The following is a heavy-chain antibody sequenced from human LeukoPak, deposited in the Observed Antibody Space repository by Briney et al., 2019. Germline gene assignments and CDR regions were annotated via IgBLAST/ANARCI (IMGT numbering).Heavy chain of an antibody. Sequence: GGSLRLSCAASGFTFSSYSMNWVRQAPGKGLEWVSYISSSSSTIYYADSVKGRFTISRDNAKNSLYLQMNSLRAEDTAVYYCARDGWLPHWGQGTLVTVSS. V-gene: IGHV3-48*01. CDR1: GFTFSSYS. D-gene: IGHD6-19*01. CDR3: ARDGWLPH. J-gene: IGHJ4*02. CDR2: ISSSSSTI.